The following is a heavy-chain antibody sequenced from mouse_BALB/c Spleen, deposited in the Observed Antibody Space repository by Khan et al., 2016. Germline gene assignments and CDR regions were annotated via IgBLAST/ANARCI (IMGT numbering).Heavy chain of an antibody. CDR2: ISYSGST. Sequence: EVQLQESGPGLVKPSQSLSLTCTVTGYSITSNYAWNWIRQFPGNKLEWLAYISYSGSTGYNPSLKSRISITRDTSKNQFFLQLNSVTTEDTATXYCARDGLYGFYAMDYWGQGTSVTVSS. V-gene: IGHV3-2*02. CDR3: ARDGLYGFYAMDY. J-gene: IGHJ4*01. D-gene: IGHD1-1*02. CDR1: GYSITSNYA.